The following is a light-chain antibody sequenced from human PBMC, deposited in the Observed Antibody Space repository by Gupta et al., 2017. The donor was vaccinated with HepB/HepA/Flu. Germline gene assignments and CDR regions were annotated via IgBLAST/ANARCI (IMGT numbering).Light chain of an antibody. CDR3: AAWDDSLSGLCWV. J-gene: IGLJ3*02. CDR1: SSNIGSNY. Sequence: QSVLTQPPSASGTPGQRVTISCSGSSSNIGSNYVYWYQQLPGTAPKLLIYRNNQRPSGVPDRFSGSKSGTSASLAISGLRSEDEADYYCAAWDDSLSGLCWVFGGGTKLTVL. CDR2: RNN. V-gene: IGLV1-47*01.